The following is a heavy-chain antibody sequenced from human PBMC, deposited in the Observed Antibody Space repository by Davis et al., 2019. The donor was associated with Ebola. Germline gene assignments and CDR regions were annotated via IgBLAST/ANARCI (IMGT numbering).Heavy chain of an antibody. Sequence: PSETLSLTCTVSGGSISSHYWSWIRQPPGKGLEWIGYIYYSGSTNYNPSLKSRVTISVDTSKNQFSLKLSSVTAADTAVYYCARGREVAGSFDYWGQGTLVTVSS. J-gene: IGHJ4*02. CDR1: GGSISSHY. V-gene: IGHV4-59*11. CDR2: IYYSGST. CDR3: ARGREVAGSFDY. D-gene: IGHD6-19*01.